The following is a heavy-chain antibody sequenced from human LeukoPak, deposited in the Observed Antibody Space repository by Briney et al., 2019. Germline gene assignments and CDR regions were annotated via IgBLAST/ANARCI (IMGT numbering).Heavy chain of an antibody. CDR1: GFTFSSYA. V-gene: IGHV3-7*04. D-gene: IGHD3-10*01. Sequence: PGGSLRLSCAASGFTFSSYAMSWVRQAPGKGLEWVATIKEDGSVEYNVDSMKGRFTISRDNSRNTLYLQMNSLRGEDAAVYSCARGGIPTGPYYYFYYMDVWGKGTAVTVSS. J-gene: IGHJ6*03. CDR3: ARGGIPTGPYYYFYYMDV. CDR2: IKEDGSVE.